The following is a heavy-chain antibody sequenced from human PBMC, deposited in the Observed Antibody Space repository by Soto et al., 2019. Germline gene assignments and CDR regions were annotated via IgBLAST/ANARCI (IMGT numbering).Heavy chain of an antibody. CDR1: GFTVSSNY. D-gene: IGHD2-15*01. CDR2: IYSGGTT. Sequence: EVQLVESGGGLVQPGGSLRLSCAASGFTVSSNYMSWVRQAPGRGLEWVSVIYSGGTTYYADSVKGRFTISRDNFKNTLYLQMNRLRGEDTAVYYCASCWPIDYWGQGTLVTVSS. CDR3: ASCWPIDY. J-gene: IGHJ4*02. V-gene: IGHV3-66*01.